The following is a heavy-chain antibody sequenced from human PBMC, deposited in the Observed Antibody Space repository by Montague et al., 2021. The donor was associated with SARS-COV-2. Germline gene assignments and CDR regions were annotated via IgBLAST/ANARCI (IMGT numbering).Heavy chain of an antibody. Sequence: SLRLSCAASGFTFSSHSMNWVRQAPGKGLEWVSCISSSSSYISYVDTVKGRFTISRDYAKNSLFLQMNSLRAEDTAVYYCARDLWGLEPSWGQGTLVTVSS. CDR3: ARDLWGLEPS. D-gene: IGHD3-16*01. CDR2: ISSSSSYI. V-gene: IGHV3-21*01. CDR1: GFTFSSHS. J-gene: IGHJ5*02.